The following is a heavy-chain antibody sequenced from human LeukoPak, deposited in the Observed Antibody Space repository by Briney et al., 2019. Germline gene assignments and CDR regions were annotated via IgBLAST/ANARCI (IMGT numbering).Heavy chain of an antibody. Sequence: GGSLRLSCAASGFTFSSYSMNWVRQASGKGLEWVGRIRGKAHSYATAYAASVTGRFTISRDDSKNTAYLQMNSLKTEDTAVYYCTPMTTVVTDYWGQGTLVTVSS. CDR3: TPMTTVVTDY. D-gene: IGHD4-23*01. CDR1: GFTFSSYS. CDR2: IRGKAHSYAT. J-gene: IGHJ4*02. V-gene: IGHV3-73*01.